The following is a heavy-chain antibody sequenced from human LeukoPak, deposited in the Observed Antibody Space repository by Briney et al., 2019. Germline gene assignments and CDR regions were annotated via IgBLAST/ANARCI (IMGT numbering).Heavy chain of an antibody. V-gene: IGHV4-59*01. CDR3: AKDLGSYSPNYFDY. CDR2: IYYSGST. Sequence: SETLSLTCTVSGGSISSYYWSWIRQPPGKGLEWIGYIYYSGSTNYNPSLKSRVTISVDTSKNQFSLKLSSVTAADTAVYYCAKDLGSYSPNYFDYWGQGTLVTVSS. D-gene: IGHD1-26*01. CDR1: GGSISSYY. J-gene: IGHJ4*02.